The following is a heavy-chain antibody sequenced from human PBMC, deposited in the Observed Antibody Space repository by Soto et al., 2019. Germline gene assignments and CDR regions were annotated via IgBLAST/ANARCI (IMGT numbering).Heavy chain of an antibody. CDR2: IYYSGST. D-gene: IGHD6-13*01. CDR3: AREAAAERGE. CDR1: GGSISSSSYY. Sequence: QLQLQESGPGLVKPSETLSLTCTVSGGSISSSSYYWGWIRQPPGKGLEWIGSIYYSGSTYYNPSLKSRVTISVDTSKNQCSLKLSSVTAADTAVYYCAREAAAERGEWGQGTLVTVSS. J-gene: IGHJ4*02. V-gene: IGHV4-39*02.